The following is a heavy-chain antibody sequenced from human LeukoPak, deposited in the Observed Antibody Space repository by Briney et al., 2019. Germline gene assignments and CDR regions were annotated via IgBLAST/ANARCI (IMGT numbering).Heavy chain of an antibody. V-gene: IGHV4-61*01. D-gene: IGHD3-10*01. Sequence: PSETLSLTCTVSGGSISSSSYYWSWIRQPPGKGLEWIGYIYYSGSTNYNPSLKSRVTISVDTSKNQFSLKLSSVTAADTAVYYCARDRGKSGSLWFGAYYYYGMDVWGQGTTVTVSS. J-gene: IGHJ6*02. CDR2: IYYSGST. CDR3: ARDRGKSGSLWFGAYYYYGMDV. CDR1: GGSISSSSYY.